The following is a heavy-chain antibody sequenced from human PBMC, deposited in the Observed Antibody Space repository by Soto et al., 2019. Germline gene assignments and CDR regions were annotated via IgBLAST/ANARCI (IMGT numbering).Heavy chain of an antibody. CDR3: ARAHANYVALWFDP. CDR1: GFTVSSNY. J-gene: IGHJ5*02. D-gene: IGHD4-4*01. V-gene: IGHV3-53*04. CDR2: IYSGGST. Sequence: PGGSLRLSCAASGFTVSSNYMSWVRQAPGKGLEWVSVIYSGGSTYYADSVKGRFTISRHNSKNTLYLQMNSLRAEDTAVYYCARAHANYVALWFDPWGQGTLVTVSS.